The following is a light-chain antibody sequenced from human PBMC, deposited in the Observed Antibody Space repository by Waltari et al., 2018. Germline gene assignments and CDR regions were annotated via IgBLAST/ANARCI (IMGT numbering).Light chain of an antibody. CDR3: QKYDSVPWT. V-gene: IGKV1-27*01. Sequence: DIQMTQSPSSLSASVGDRVTTTCRASQDIRNYLAWYQQKPGKVPKLLISAASTLQSGVPSRFSGRESGTDFTLTISSLQPEDVGTYYCQKYDSVPWTFGQGTKVEIK. CDR2: AAS. J-gene: IGKJ1*01. CDR1: QDIRNY.